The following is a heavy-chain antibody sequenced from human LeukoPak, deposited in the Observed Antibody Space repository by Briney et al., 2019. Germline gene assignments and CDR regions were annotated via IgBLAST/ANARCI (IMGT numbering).Heavy chain of an antibody. Sequence: PSETLSLTCTVFGSMSNHFWSWIRQPPGKGLEWIGYIYDSGATDYNPSLKSRVTMSVDTSANQFSLKLSSVTTADTAVYYCATRPAGNTWAAIFDFWNRGTLVTVSS. D-gene: IGHD6-6*01. CDR2: IYDSGAT. CDR3: ATRPAGNTWAAIFDF. CDR1: GSMSNHF. V-gene: IGHV4-59*11. J-gene: IGHJ5*01.